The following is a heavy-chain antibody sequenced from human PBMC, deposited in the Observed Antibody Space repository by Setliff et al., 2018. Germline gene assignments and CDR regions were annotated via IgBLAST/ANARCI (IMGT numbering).Heavy chain of an antibody. CDR3: ARAGGAALNRLGAAAPYYYYYMDV. CDR2: VFFTGDT. J-gene: IGHJ6*03. CDR1: GDSINDYS. V-gene: IGHV4-59*08. Sequence: SETLSLTCTVSGDSINDYSWSWIRQPPGKGLEWIGYVFFTGDTDYNPSLGSRVTISLDRSKNQFSLHLSSMTAADTAVYYCARAGGAALNRLGAAAPYYYYYMDVWGKGTTVTVSS. D-gene: IGHD1-26*01.